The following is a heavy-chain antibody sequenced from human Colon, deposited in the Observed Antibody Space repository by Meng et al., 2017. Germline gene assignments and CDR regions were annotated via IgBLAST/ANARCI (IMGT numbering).Heavy chain of an antibody. CDR2: INTDESIT. CDR3: ARGGKDLYTFDI. Sequence: GESLKISCAASGFTFSNHWMHWVRQTPGKGLVWVSRINTDESITNYADSVKGRFTISRDNAKNTLYLQMNSLRAEDTAVFYCARGGKDLYTFDIWGQGTMVTVSS. D-gene: IGHD3-16*01. CDR1: GFTFSNHW. V-gene: IGHV3-74*01. J-gene: IGHJ3*02.